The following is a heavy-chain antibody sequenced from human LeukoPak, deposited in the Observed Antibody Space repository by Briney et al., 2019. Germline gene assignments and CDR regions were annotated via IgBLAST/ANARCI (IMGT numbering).Heavy chain of an antibody. CDR2: ISYDGSNK. V-gene: IGHV3-30-3*01. Sequence: EGSLRLSSAASGFTFSSYAMHWVRQAPGKGLEWVAVISYDGSNKYYADSVKGRFTISRDNSKNTLYLQMNSLRAEDTAVYYCARDGRDAYPIINYYYGMDVWGQGTTVTVSS. CDR3: ARDGRDAYPIINYYYGMDV. D-gene: IGHD5-24*01. CDR1: GFTFSSYA. J-gene: IGHJ6*02.